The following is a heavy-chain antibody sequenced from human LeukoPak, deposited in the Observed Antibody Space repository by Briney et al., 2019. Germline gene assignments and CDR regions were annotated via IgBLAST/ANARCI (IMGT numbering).Heavy chain of an antibody. Sequence: PGGSLRPSCAASGFSIRSNYMSWVRQAPGKGLEWVSIVYASGNTYYSDSVKGRFTISRDNSKNTLYLQMNSLRAEDTAVYYCAREDLVLHYFDYWGQGTLVTVSS. V-gene: IGHV3-53*01. CDR1: GFSIRSNY. CDR2: VYASGNT. J-gene: IGHJ4*02. CDR3: AREDLVLHYFDY. D-gene: IGHD6-6*01.